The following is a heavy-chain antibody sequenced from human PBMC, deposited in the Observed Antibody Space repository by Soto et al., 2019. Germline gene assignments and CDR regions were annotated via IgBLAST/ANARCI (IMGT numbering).Heavy chain of an antibody. Sequence: EVQLVESGGGLVQPGGSLRLSCAASGFTFSDHYMDWFRQAPGQGLEWVGRSRNKANSYSTEYAASVKGRFTISRDESKNSLYLQMNSLKTEDTAVYYCARFSGSYTRGLDYWGQGTLVTVSS. J-gene: IGHJ4*02. CDR2: SRNKANSYST. D-gene: IGHD1-26*01. CDR1: GFTFSDHY. CDR3: ARFSGSYTRGLDY. V-gene: IGHV3-72*01.